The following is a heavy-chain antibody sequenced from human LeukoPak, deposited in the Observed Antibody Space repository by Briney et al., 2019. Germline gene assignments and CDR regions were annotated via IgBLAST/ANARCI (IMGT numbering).Heavy chain of an antibody. D-gene: IGHD1-26*01. J-gene: IGHJ4*02. Sequence: GGSLRLSCAASGFIFSSYSMNWARQAPGKGLEWISYISSSGSTISYTDSVKGRFTISRDSANYSLYLQMNSLRVEDTAVYYCARGGVGSRTFDSWGQGTLVTVSS. CDR1: GFIFSSYS. CDR3: ARGGVGSRTFDS. CDR2: ISSSGSTI. V-gene: IGHV3-48*04.